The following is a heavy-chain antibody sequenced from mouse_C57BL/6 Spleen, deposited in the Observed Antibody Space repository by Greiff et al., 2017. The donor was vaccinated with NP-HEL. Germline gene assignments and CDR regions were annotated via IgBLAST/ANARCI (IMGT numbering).Heavy chain of an antibody. J-gene: IGHJ4*01. CDR1: GYTFTDYY. CDR2: INPNNGGT. V-gene: IGHV1-26*01. D-gene: IGHD1-1*01. CDR3: ARRYYGSNYAMDY. Sequence: VQLQQSGPELVKPGASVKISCKASGYTFTDYYMNWVKQSHGKSLEWIGDINPNNGGTSYNQKFKGKATLTVDKSSSTAYMELRSLTSEDSAVYYCARRYYGSNYAMDYWGQGTSVTVSS.